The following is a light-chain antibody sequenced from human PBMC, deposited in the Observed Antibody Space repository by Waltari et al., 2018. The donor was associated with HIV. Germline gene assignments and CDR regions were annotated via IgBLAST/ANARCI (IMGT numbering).Light chain of an antibody. CDR3: SSYTGSGHLL. V-gene: IGLV2-8*01. Sequence: QSALTQPPSASGFPGPPATISCTGTSSHLGAYNYVGRFQQHPRSTPTLLLYDVKQRPSGVPVRFSGSESGNRASLTVSELQPDDEADYYCSSYTGSGHLLFGGGTKLTVL. J-gene: IGLJ2*01. CDR1: SSHLGAYNY. CDR2: DVK.